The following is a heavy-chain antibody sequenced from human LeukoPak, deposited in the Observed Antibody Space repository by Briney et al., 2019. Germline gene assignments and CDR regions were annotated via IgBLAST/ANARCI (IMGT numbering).Heavy chain of an antibody. J-gene: IGHJ4*02. CDR1: GGSFSGYY. Sequence: PSETLSLTCAVYGGSFSGYYWSWIRQPPGKGLEWIGEINQSGNTNYNPSLKSRFTISIDTSKNQFSLKLTSVTAADTAVYYCARLPWGISTGYCRCFDFWGQGTLVTVSS. CDR3: ARLPWGISTGYCRCFDF. D-gene: IGHD3-9*01. CDR2: INQSGNT. V-gene: IGHV4-34*01.